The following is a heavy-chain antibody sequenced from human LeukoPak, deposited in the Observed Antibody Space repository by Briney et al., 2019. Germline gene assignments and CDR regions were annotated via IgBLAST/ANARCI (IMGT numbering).Heavy chain of an antibody. CDR2: ISTSGNTI. CDR1: GFYFTSSE. Sequence: GGSLRLSCVASGFYFTSSEMNWVRQAPGKGLEWISYISTSGNTIHYADSVKGRFTISRDNPKNSLYLQMNSLRAEDTVVYYCARERTAADGSYFLGWFDPWGQGTLVTVSS. CDR3: ARERTAADGSYFLGWFDP. V-gene: IGHV3-48*03. J-gene: IGHJ5*02. D-gene: IGHD6-13*01.